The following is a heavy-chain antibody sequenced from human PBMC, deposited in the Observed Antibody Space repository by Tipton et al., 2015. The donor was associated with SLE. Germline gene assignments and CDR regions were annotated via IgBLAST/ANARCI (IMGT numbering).Heavy chain of an antibody. CDR1: GFTFRSYW. D-gene: IGHD2-15*01. V-gene: IGHV3-7*01. CDR3: TRAVSFTVAGTFSEY. J-gene: IGHJ4*02. Sequence: SLRISCAASGFTFRSYWMTWVRQAPGKGLEWVANIKQDGSEKYYVDSVNGRFTISRDNAENSLYLQMNSLRAEDTAVDYCTRAVSFTVAGTFSEYWGQGTLVTVSS. CDR2: IKQDGSEK.